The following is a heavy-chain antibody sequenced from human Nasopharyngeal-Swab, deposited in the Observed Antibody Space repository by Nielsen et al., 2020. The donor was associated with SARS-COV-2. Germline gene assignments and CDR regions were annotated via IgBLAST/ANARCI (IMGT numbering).Heavy chain of an antibody. CDR2: INPNSGGT. D-gene: IGHD2-15*01. Sequence: ASVKVSCKASGYTFTGYYMHWVRQAPRQGLEWMGWINPNSGGTNYAQKFQGWVTMTRDTSISTAYMELSRLRSDDTAVYYCARDLVYSYYYYGMDVWGQGTTVTVSS. J-gene: IGHJ6*02. CDR3: ARDLVYSYYYYGMDV. CDR1: GYTFTGYY. V-gene: IGHV1-2*04.